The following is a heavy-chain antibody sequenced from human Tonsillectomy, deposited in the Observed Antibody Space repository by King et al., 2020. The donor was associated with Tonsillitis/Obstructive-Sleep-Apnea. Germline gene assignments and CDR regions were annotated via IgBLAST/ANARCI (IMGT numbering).Heavy chain of an antibody. CDR3: ARCVWKLGSLTFDP. V-gene: IGHV4-30-2*01. CDR1: GGSISSDAYS. J-gene: IGHJ5*02. D-gene: IGHD2-15*01. Sequence: QLQESGSGLVTPSQTLSLTCTVSGGSISSDAYSWTWIRQPPGRVLEWIGYIYHSGSTHYNPSLKSLVTLSIDTSNNQFSLNLSTVTAADTAVYYCARCVWKLGSLTFDPWGQGTLVTVSS. CDR2: IYHSGST.